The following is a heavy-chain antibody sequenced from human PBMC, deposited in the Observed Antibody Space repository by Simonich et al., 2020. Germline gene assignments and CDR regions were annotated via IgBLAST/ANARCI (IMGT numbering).Heavy chain of an antibody. CDR1: GFTFSSYW. V-gene: IGHV3-7*01. Sequence: EVQLVESGGGLVQPGGSLRLSCAASGFTFSSYWMSWVRRAPGKGLGWVANIKQDGSEKDYVDSVKGRITISRDNAKNSLYLQMNSLRSEDTSVYYCARDGLGTAYYYYMDVWGKGTTVTVSS. CDR2: IKQDGSEK. J-gene: IGHJ6*03. D-gene: IGHD7-27*01. CDR3: ARDGLGTAYYYYMDV.